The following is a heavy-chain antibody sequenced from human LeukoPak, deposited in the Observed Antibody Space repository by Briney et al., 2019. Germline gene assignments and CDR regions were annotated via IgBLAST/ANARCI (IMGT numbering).Heavy chain of an antibody. J-gene: IGHJ3*02. CDR3: ARDAALYYYDSSGYRTSDAFDI. CDR1: GGSISSGDYY. D-gene: IGHD3-22*01. CDR2: IYYSGST. Sequence: PSETLSLTCTVSGGSISSGDYYWSWIRQPPGKGLEWIGYIYYSGSTYYNPSLKSRVTISVDTSKNQFSLKLSSVTAADTAVYYCARDAALYYYDSSGYRTSDAFDIWGQGTMVTVSS. V-gene: IGHV4-30-4*08.